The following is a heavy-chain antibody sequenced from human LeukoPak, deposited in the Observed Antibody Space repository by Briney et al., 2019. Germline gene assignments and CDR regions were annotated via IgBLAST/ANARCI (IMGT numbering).Heavy chain of an antibody. Sequence: GGSLRLSCAASGFTFSSYAMTWVPQAPGKGLEGVATIRVDGSTEYPVDSMKGRFTISRDNAKNSLHLPMNSLRAEDTAVYYCATYSGPDKWDASDMWGQGTLVTVSS. CDR2: IRVDGSTE. CDR3: ATYSGPDKWDASDM. CDR1: GFTFSSYA. V-gene: IGHV3-7*01. D-gene: IGHD1-26*01. J-gene: IGHJ3*02.